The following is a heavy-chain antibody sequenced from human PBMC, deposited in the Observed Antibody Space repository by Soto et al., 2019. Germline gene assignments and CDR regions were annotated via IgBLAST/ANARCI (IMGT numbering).Heavy chain of an antibody. CDR2: ITPFNDNT. V-gene: IGHV1-18*01. CDR1: GYTFTTYG. Sequence: QIHLVQSGGEVKKPGASVKVSCKTSGYTFTTYGISWVRQAPGQGLEWMGWITPFNDNTNYAQNLQGRVTMTTDTSTNTAYLELRSLTSDDPAVYYFARTDKGDYVPPLDNWGQGTLVTVSS. CDR3: ARTDKGDYVPPLDN. J-gene: IGHJ4*02. D-gene: IGHD4-17*01.